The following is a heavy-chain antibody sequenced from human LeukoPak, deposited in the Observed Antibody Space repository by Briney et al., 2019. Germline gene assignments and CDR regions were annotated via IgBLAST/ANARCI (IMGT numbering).Heavy chain of an antibody. CDR3: ARDIRTVGATLYFDY. CDR1: GGSIRTYY. V-gene: IGHV4-59*01. Sequence: SETLSLTCTVSGGSIRTYYWSWVRQSPGGGLEWIANIHSSGSTYYNPSPKSRVTISIDTSKNQFSLKLTSVTSADTAVYHCARDIRTVGATLYFDYWGQGTLVTVSS. J-gene: IGHJ4*02. D-gene: IGHD1-26*01. CDR2: IHSSGST.